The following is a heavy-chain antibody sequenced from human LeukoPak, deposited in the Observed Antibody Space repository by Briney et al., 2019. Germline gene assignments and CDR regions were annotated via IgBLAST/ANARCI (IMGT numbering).Heavy chain of an antibody. D-gene: IGHD1-26*01. Sequence: PGGSLRLSCAASGFTFDDYGMSWVRQAPGKGLEWVSGINWNGGSAGYADSVKGRFTISRDNAKNSLYLQMNSLRAEDTALYYCARDSGIVGPSGYYMDVWGKGTTVTVSS. V-gene: IGHV3-20*04. CDR2: INWNGGSA. CDR1: GFTFDDYG. J-gene: IGHJ6*03. CDR3: ARDSGIVGPSGYYMDV.